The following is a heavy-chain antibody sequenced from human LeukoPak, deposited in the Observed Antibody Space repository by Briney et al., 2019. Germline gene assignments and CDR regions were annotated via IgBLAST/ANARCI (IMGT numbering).Heavy chain of an antibody. V-gene: IGHV3-48*03. CDR1: GFTFSSYE. CDR3: ATSVVVPAAMYRVVSYYFDY. J-gene: IGHJ4*02. D-gene: IGHD2-2*01. Sequence: GGSLRLSCAASGFTFSSYEMNWVRQAPGKGLEWVSYISSSGSTIYYADSVKGRFTISRDNAKNSPYLQMNSLRAEDTAVYYCATSVVVPAAMYRVVSYYFDYWGQGTLVTVSS. CDR2: ISSSGSTI.